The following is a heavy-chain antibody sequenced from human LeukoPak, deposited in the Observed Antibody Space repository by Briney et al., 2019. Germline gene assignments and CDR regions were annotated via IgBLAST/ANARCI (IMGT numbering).Heavy chain of an antibody. Sequence: GGSLRLSCAASGFTFSSYWMSWVRQAPGKGLEWVANIKQDGSEKYYVDSVKGRFTISRDNAKNSLFLQMNSLRAEDTAVYYCARVAAMTGTVIDYWGQGTLVTVSS. J-gene: IGHJ4*02. D-gene: IGHD6-19*01. V-gene: IGHV3-7*01. CDR1: GFTFSSYW. CDR2: IKQDGSEK. CDR3: ARVAAMTGTVIDY.